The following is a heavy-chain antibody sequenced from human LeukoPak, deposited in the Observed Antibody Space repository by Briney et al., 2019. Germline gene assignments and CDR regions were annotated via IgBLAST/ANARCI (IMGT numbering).Heavy chain of an antibody. CDR2: ISAYNGNT. V-gene: IGHV1-18*01. CDR1: GYTFTSYG. J-gene: IGHJ6*03. CDR3: ARDPSVAAPRYYYYYYMDV. D-gene: IGHD2-15*01. Sequence: ASVKVSCKASGYTFTSYGISWVRQAPGQGLEWTGWISAYNGNTNYAQKLQGRVTMTTDTSTSTAYMELRSLRSDDTAVYYCARDPSVAAPRYYYYYYMDVWGKGTTVTVSS.